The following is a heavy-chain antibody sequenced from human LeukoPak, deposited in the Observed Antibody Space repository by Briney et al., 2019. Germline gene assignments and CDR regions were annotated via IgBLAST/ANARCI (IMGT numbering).Heavy chain of an antibody. Sequence: PGGSLRLSCAASGFTFSSYAMSWVRQAPGKGLEWVSAISGSGGSTNYADSVKGRFTISRDNSKNTLYLQMNSLRAEDTAVYYCAKIGIISSSWYFDYWGQGTLVTVSS. CDR3: AKIGIISSSWYFDY. CDR1: GFTFSSYA. V-gene: IGHV3-23*01. CDR2: ISGSGGST. D-gene: IGHD6-13*01. J-gene: IGHJ4*02.